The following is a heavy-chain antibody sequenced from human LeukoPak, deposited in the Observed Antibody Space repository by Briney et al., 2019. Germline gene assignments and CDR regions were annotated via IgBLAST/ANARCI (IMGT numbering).Heavy chain of an antibody. CDR3: AKTKKASCSGGSCYRWFDP. V-gene: IGHV3-23*01. D-gene: IGHD2-15*01. Sequence: GGSLRLSCVASGFSFSSYAMTWVRQAPGKGLEWVSTFSISGDSTYYADSVKGRFTISRDNFKNMLFLQMNSLRAEDTAVYYCAKTKKASCSGGSCYRWFDPWGQGTLVTVSS. CDR1: GFSFSSYA. J-gene: IGHJ5*02. CDR2: FSISGDST.